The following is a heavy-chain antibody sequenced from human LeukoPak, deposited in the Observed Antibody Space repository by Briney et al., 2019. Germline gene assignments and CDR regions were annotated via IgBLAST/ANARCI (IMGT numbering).Heavy chain of an antibody. J-gene: IGHJ5*02. V-gene: IGHV4-39*01. Sequence: SETLSLTCTASGGSISRSSYYWAWIRQPPGKGLEWIGSIYYSGGTYYNPSLKSRVTISMDTSNNQFSLKLNSVTAADTAVYYCARQLGLYCSSANCLNWFDPWGQGTLVTVSS. CDR1: GGSISRSSYY. CDR2: IYYSGGT. CDR3: ARQLGLYCSSANCLNWFDP. D-gene: IGHD2-2*01.